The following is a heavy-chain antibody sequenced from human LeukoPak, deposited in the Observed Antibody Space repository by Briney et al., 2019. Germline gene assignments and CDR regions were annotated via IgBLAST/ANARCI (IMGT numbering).Heavy chain of an antibody. J-gene: IGHJ4*02. CDR2: IGTDRSST. D-gene: IGHD2-15*01. V-gene: IGHV3-74*01. CDR3: ARAGYCSGGSCYFDY. Sequence: GGSLRLSCAAYGFTFGSYWMHWVRQAPGKGLVWVSRIGTDRSSTSDADSVRGRVTISRDNAKNTLYLQMNSLGADDTAVYYCARAGYCSGGSCYFDYWGQGTQVIVSS. CDR1: GFTFGSYW.